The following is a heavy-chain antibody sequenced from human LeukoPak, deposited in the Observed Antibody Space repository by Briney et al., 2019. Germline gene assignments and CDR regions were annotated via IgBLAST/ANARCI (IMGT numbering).Heavy chain of an antibody. CDR2: IYYSGST. CDR1: GGSISTYS. Sequence: SETLSLTCTVSGGSISTYSLSWIRQPPGKGLEWIGYIYYSGSTNYNPSLKSRVTISVDTSKNKLSLKLSSVTAADTAEYYCARECSSGWYSFGYWGQGTLVTVSS. CDR3: ARECSSGWYSFGY. D-gene: IGHD6-19*01. J-gene: IGHJ4*02. V-gene: IGHV4-59*01.